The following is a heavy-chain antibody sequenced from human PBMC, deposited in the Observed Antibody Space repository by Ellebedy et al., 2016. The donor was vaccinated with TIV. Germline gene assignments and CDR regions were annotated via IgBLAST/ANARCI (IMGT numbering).Heavy chain of an antibody. CDR1: GGSITSYF. J-gene: IGHJ5*02. V-gene: IGHV4-59*12. D-gene: IGHD3-10*01. CDR2: TSYSGST. CDR3: ARALTMVRGGGFDP. Sequence: SETLSLTCTVSGGSITSYFWSWIRQPPGKGLEWIGYTSYSGSTNYNPSLKSRVTISVDTSKNQFSLKMGSVTAADTALYYCARALTMVRGGGFDPWGQGTLVTVSP.